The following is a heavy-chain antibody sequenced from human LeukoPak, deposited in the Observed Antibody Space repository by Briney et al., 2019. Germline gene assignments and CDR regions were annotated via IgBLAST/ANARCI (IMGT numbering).Heavy chain of an antibody. CDR3: VRGGALYYDFWD. CDR1: GYTFTGYY. Sequence: ASVKVSCKASGYTFTGYYMHWVRQAPGQGLEWMGWINPNSGGTNYAQKFQGRITMTRDTSISTVYMELSSLRSDDTAVYYCVRGGALYYDFWDWGQGTLVTVSS. V-gene: IGHV1-2*02. J-gene: IGHJ4*02. D-gene: IGHD3-3*01. CDR2: INPNSGGT.